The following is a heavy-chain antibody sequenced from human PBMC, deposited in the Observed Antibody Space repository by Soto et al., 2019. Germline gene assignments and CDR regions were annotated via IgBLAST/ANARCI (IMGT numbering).Heavy chain of an antibody. J-gene: IGHJ4*02. Sequence: GESLKISCNGSGYSFTSYWIGWVRQMPGKGLEWMGIIYPGDSDTRYSPSFQGQVTISADKSISTAYLQWSSLKASDTAMYYCARLGGYCSITKCYGGGDYWGQGTLVTAPQ. D-gene: IGHD2-2*01. CDR3: ARLGGYCSITKCYGGGDY. V-gene: IGHV5-51*01. CDR2: IYPGDSDT. CDR1: GYSFTSYW.